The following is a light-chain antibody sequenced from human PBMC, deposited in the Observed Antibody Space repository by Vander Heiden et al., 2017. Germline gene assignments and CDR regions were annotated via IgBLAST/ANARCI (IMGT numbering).Light chain of an antibody. CDR1: QSVSSN. CDR2: GAS. V-gene: IGKV3-15*01. J-gene: IGKJ3*01. CDR3: QQYNNWPFT. Sequence: DIVMTQSTATLSVSPGERATLACRASQSVSSNLAWYQQKPGQAPRLLIYGASTRATGIPARFSGSGSGTEFTLTISSLQSEDFAVYYCQQYNNWPFTFGPGTKVDIK.